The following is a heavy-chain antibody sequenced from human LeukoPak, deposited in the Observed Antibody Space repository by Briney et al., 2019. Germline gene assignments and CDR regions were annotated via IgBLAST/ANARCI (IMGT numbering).Heavy chain of an antibody. CDR1: GGSISSGSYY. V-gene: IGHV4-61*02. D-gene: IGHD3-22*01. CDR3: ASKGDYYDSSGYRPPPKYFQH. CDR2: IYTSGST. J-gene: IGHJ1*01. Sequence: SQTLSLTCTASGGSISSGSYYWSWIRQPAGKGLEWIGRIYTSGSTNYNPSLKSRVTISVDTSKNQFPLKLSSVTAADTAVYYCASKGDYYDSSGYRPPPKYFQHWGQGTLVTVSS.